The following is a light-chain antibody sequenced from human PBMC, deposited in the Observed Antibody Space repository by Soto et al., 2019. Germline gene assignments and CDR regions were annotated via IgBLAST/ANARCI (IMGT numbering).Light chain of an antibody. CDR1: QSIDNNY. V-gene: IGKV3-20*01. CDR3: QQYGSSPTT. J-gene: IGKJ1*01. Sequence: EIVLTQSPGTLSLSPGERATLSCRASQSIDNNYLAWYQQKPGQAPRLLIYGASSRATGIPDRFSGSGSGTDFTLTISRLVPEDFAVYYCQQYGSSPTTFGQGTKVEIK. CDR2: GAS.